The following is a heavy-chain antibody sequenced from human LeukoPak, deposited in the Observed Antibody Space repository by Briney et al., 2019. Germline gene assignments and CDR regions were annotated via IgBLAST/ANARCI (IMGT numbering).Heavy chain of an antibody. J-gene: IGHJ4*02. CDR2: IYYSGST. CDR3: ARRRVFDY. V-gene: IGHV4-39*07. CDR1: GGSISSSSYY. Sequence: SETLSLTYTVSGGSISSSSYYWGWIRQPPGKGLEWIGSIYYSGSTYYNPSLKSRVTISVDTSKNQFSLKLSSVTAADTAVYYCARRRVFDYWGQGTLVTVSS.